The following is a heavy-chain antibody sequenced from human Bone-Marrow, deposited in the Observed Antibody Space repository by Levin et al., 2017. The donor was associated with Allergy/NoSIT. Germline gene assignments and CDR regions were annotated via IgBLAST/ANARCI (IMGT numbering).Heavy chain of an antibody. J-gene: IGHJ4*02. Sequence: ASVKVSCKASGYTFTSYGISWVRQAPGQGLEWMGWISAYNGNTNYAQKLQGRVTMTTDTSTSTAYMELRSLRSDDTAVYYCARDRVFRFRYGSGSPSPLGYWGQGTLVTVSS. V-gene: IGHV1-18*01. CDR2: ISAYNGNT. D-gene: IGHD3-10*01. CDR3: ARDRVFRFRYGSGSPSPLGY. CDR1: GYTFTSYG.